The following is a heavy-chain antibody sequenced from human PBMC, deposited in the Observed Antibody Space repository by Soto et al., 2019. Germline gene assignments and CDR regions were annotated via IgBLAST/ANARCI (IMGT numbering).Heavy chain of an antibody. D-gene: IGHD6-6*01. J-gene: IGHJ6*02. CDR3: AKPQKRQYSRSSLHYFYHGMDV. V-gene: IGHV3-30*18. CDR2: ISYDGSNE. Sequence: QVQLVESGGAVVQPGRSLRLSCVASGFPLRTYAMHWVRQAPGKGLEWVAVISYDGSNEYYADSVKGRFAISKDNSKNTLYLQMNSLRREDTATYYCAKPQKRQYSRSSLHYFYHGMDVWGQGTTVTVSS. CDR1: GFPLRTYA.